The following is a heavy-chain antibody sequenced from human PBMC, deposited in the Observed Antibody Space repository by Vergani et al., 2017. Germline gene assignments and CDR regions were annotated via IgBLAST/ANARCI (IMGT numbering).Heavy chain of an antibody. CDR1: GFTFSGSD. Sequence: EVQLVESGGGLVQPGGSLKLSCAASGFTFSGSDMHWVRQASGKGLEWVGRIRSKANSYATAYAASVKGRFTISRDDSKNTAYLQMNSLKTEDTAVYYCTRIAAAGTFYYYGMDVWGQGTTVTVSS. V-gene: IGHV3-73*02. D-gene: IGHD6-13*01. CDR2: IRSKANSYAT. CDR3: TRIAAAGTFYYYGMDV. J-gene: IGHJ6*02.